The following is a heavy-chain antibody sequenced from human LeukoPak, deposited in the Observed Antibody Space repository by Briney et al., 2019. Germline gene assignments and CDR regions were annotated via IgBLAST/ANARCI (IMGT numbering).Heavy chain of an antibody. D-gene: IGHD3-10*01. J-gene: IGHJ6*03. V-gene: IGHV1-69*06. Sequence: SVKVSCEASGGTFSSYAISWVRQAPGQGLEWMGRIIPIFGTANYAQKFQGRVTITADKSTSTAYMELSSPRSEDTAVYYCARTYGSGSYDYYYYMDVWGKGTTVTVSS. CDR3: ARTYGSGSYDYYYYMDV. CDR2: IIPIFGTA. CDR1: GGTFSSYA.